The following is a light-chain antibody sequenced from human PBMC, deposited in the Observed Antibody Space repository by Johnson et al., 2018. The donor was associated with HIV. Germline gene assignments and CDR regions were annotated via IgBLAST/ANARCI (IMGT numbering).Light chain of an antibody. CDR2: ENN. J-gene: IGLJ1*01. Sequence: QSVFTQSPSVSAAPGQKVTISCSGSSSNIGNNYVSWYQQLPGTAPKLLIYENNKRPSGIPDRFSGSKSGTSATLGITGLQTGDEADYYCGTWDTSLSVGVFGTGTKVTVL. CDR3: GTWDTSLSVGV. CDR1: SSNIGNNY. V-gene: IGLV1-51*02.